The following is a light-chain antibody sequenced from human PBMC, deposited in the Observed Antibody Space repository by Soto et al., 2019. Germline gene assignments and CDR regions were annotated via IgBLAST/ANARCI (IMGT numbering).Light chain of an antibody. CDR2: DAS. CDR1: QSLSSN. CDR3: QQRSNWPPIT. J-gene: IGKJ5*01. V-gene: IGKV3-11*01. Sequence: VLTQSPATLSLSPGERATLSCRASQSLSSNLAWYQQKPCQATRVHTSDASNRATGIPARVSGSGSGTDFTLTICSLEPEDFAVYYCQQRSNWPPITFGQGTRLEIK.